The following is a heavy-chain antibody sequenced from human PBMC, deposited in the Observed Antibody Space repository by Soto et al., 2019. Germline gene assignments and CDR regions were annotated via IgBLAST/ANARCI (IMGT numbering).Heavy chain of an antibody. CDR3: ARDREYSYGLGWFDP. V-gene: IGHV1-18*04. J-gene: IGHJ5*02. CDR1: GYTFTSYW. Sequence: ASVKVSCKASGYTFTSYWISWVRQAPGQGLEWMGWISAYNGNTNYAQKLQGRVTMTTDTSTSTAYMELRSLRSDDTAVYYCARDREYSYGLGWFDPWGQRTLVTVSS. CDR2: ISAYNGNT. D-gene: IGHD5-18*01.